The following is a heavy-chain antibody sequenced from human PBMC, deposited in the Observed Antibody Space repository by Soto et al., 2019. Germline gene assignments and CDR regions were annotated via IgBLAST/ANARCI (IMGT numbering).Heavy chain of an antibody. CDR2: IIPIFGTA. CDR3: ARGLKDDIVLMVYSISSYYYYHYGMYV. Sequence: GASVKVSCKASGGTFSSYAISWVRQAPGQGLEWMGGIIPIFGTANYAQKFQGRVTITADKSTSTAYMELSSLRSEDTAVYYCARGLKDDIVLMVYSISSYYYYHYGMYVWGQGTTVTVSS. CDR1: GGTFSSYA. J-gene: IGHJ6*02. V-gene: IGHV1-69*06. D-gene: IGHD2-8*01.